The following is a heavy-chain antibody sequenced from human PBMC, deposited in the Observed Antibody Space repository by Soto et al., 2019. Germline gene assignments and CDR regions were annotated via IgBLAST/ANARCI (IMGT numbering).Heavy chain of an antibody. V-gene: IGHV4-61*01. CDR2: IYYSGST. J-gene: IGHJ6*02. D-gene: IGHD3-3*01. CDR3: ARDRRGFFWSGYYNYYGMDV. CDR1: GGSVSSGSYY. Sequence: QVQLQESGPGLVKPSETLSLTCTVSGGSVSSGSYYWSWIRQPPGKGLEWIGYIYYSGSTNYNPSLKSRVTISVGTSKNQFSLKLSSVTAADTAVYYCARDRRGFFWSGYYNYYGMDVWGHGTTVTVSS.